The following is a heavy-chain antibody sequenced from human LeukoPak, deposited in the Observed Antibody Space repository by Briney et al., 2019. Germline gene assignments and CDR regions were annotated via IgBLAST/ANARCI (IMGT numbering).Heavy chain of an antibody. CDR2: INPSGGST. V-gene: IGHV1-46*01. Sequence: ASVKVSCKASGYTFTSYYMHWVRQAPGQGLEWMGIINPSGGSTSYAQKFQGRVTMTRDTSMSTVYMELSSLRSEDTAVYYCAGARYNWNYGDYWGQGTLVTVSS. CDR1: GYTFTSYY. CDR3: AGARYNWNYGDY. D-gene: IGHD1-20*01. J-gene: IGHJ4*02.